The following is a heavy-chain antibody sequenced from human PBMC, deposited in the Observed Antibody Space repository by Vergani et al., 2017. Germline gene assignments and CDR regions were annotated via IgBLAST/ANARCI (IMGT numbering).Heavy chain of an antibody. CDR3: AGGVMYGWFDP. J-gene: IGHJ5*02. D-gene: IGHD2-8*01. Sequence: QVQLQQWGAGVVKPSGTLSLTCAVFGESFSSFNWRWIRQPPGKGLEWIGEISESGSTNYNPSLKSRVTISIDTSKSHFSLKLSSVTAADTAVYYCAGGVMYGWFDPWGQGTLVTVSS. CDR1: GESFSSFN. CDR2: ISESGST. V-gene: IGHV4-34*02.